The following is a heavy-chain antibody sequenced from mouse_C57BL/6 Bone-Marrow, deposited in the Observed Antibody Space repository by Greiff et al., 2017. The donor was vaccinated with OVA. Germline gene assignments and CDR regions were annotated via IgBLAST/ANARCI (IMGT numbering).Heavy chain of an antibody. J-gene: IGHJ2*01. D-gene: IGHD1-1*01. CDR3: TRDRHCDGPSYLDY. V-gene: IGHV5-9-1*02. CDR1: GFTFSSYA. CDR2: ISSGGDYI. Sequence: EVQRVESGEGLVKPGGSLKLSCAASGFTFSSYAMSWVRQTPEKRLEWVAYISSGGDYIYYADTVKGRFTISRDTARNTLYLQMSSLKSEDTAMYYCTRDRHCDGPSYLDYWGQGTTLTVSS.